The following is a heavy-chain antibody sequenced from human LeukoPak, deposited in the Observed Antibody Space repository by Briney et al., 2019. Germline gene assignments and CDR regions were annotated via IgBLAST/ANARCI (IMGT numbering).Heavy chain of an antibody. J-gene: IGHJ4*02. V-gene: IGHV5-51*01. CDR3: ARHRRGYSYGVGIFDY. CDR1: GYSFTSYW. CDR2: IYPGDSDT. D-gene: IGHD5-18*01. Sequence: HGESLKISCKGSGYSFTSYWIGWVRQLPGKGLEWIGIIYPGDSDTRYSPSFQGQVTISADKSISTAYLQWSSLKASDTAMYYCARHRRGYSYGVGIFDYWGQGTLVTVSS.